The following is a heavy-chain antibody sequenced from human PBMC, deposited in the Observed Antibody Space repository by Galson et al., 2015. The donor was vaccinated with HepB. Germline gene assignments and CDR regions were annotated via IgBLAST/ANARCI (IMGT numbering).Heavy chain of an antibody. D-gene: IGHD3-22*01. J-gene: IGHJ4*02. CDR3: ARMVTMILDYSFDY. Sequence: SLRLSCAASGFTFRDYYMSWVRQAPGKGLEWISYMSSSGTTIYYADSVRGRFIISRDNAKNSLLLQMNSLRAEDTAVYYCARMVTMILDYSFDYWGQGTLVTVSS. CDR2: MSSSGTTI. CDR1: GFTFRDYY. V-gene: IGHV3-11*01.